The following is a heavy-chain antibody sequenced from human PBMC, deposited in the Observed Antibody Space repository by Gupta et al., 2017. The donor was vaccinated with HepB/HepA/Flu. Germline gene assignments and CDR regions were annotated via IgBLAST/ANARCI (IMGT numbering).Heavy chain of an antibody. Sequence: EVQLVESGGALVQPGGSLRLSCAASGFTFSSYEMNWVRQAPGKGLEWVSYISTSGTTIYYADSVKGRFTISRDNAKNSLFLQMNSLRADDTAVYDCARGWRNLRGYCDYWGQGTLLTVSS. CDR1: GFTFSSYE. D-gene: IGHD2-15*01. J-gene: IGHJ4*02. CDR3: ARGWRNLRGYCDY. CDR2: ISTSGTTI. V-gene: IGHV3-48*03.